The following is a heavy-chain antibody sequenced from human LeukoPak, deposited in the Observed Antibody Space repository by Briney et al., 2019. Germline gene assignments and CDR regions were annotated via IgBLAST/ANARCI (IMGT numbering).Heavy chain of an antibody. Sequence: PSETLSLTCAVYGGSFSGYYWSWIRQPPGKGLEWIGEINHSGSTNYNPSLKSRVTISVDTSKNQFSLKLSSVTAADTAVYYCARLSYGDYTGYYFDYRGQGTLVTVSS. CDR2: INHSGST. CDR1: GGSFSGYY. J-gene: IGHJ4*02. D-gene: IGHD4-17*01. V-gene: IGHV4-34*01. CDR3: ARLSYGDYTGYYFDY.